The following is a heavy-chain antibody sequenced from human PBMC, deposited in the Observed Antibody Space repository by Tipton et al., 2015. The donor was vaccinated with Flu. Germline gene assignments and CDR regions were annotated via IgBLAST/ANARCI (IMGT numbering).Heavy chain of an antibody. D-gene: IGHD2-2*01. CDR2: IHYSGST. J-gene: IGHJ4*02. CDR1: GGSITTYS. V-gene: IGHV4-59*01. Sequence: TLSLTCSVSGGSITTYSWTWIRQPPGKGLEWIGYIHYSGSTNFSPSLRDRVSISVDTSKNHISLRLSSVTAADTAVYYCARDVAAIPAAIRDWGQGTLVTVSS. CDR3: ARDVAAIPAAIRD.